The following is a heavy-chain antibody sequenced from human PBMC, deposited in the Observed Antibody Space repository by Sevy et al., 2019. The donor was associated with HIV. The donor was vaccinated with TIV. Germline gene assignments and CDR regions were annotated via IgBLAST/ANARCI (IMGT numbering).Heavy chain of an antibody. D-gene: IGHD6-19*01. Sequence: SETLSLTCTVSGVSFRSNSYYWGWIRQPPGKGLEWIGAINFSGTTYYNPSLKSRVSMSVDTNNNNFSLNLNSVTAADTGFYYCARHFRPQRPFSRSGVAGCTMDVWGQGTTVTVSS. CDR3: ARHFRPQRPFSRSGVAGCTMDV. CDR2: INFSGTT. V-gene: IGHV4-39*01. J-gene: IGHJ6*02. CDR1: GVSFRSNSYY.